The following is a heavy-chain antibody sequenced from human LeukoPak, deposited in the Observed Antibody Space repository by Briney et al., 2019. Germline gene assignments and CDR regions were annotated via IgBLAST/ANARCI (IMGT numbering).Heavy chain of an antibody. V-gene: IGHV3-74*01. J-gene: IGHJ3*01. CDR1: GFTFSSYW. CDR2: INSDGSST. Sequence: GGSLRLSCAASGFTFSSYWMHWVRHAPGKGLVWVSRINSDGSSTSYADSVKGRFTISRDNAKNTLYLQMNSLRAEDTAVYYCARESYGSGYAFDVWGQGTMVTVSS. D-gene: IGHD3-10*01. CDR3: ARESYGSGYAFDV.